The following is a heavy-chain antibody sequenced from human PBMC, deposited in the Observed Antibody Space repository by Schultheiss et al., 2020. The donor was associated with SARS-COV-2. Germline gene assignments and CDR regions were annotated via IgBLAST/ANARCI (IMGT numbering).Heavy chain of an antibody. CDR3: GAVVGATHFQH. CDR1: GGSFSGYY. J-gene: IGHJ1*01. CDR2: IYYTGST. D-gene: IGHD1-26*01. Sequence: ESLKISCAVYGGSFSGYYWSWIRQPPGKGLEWIGSIYYTGSTYYNPSLKSRVTISVDKSKNQFSLKLSSVTAADTAVYYCGAVVGATHFQHWGQGTLVTVSS. V-gene: IGHV4-34*01.